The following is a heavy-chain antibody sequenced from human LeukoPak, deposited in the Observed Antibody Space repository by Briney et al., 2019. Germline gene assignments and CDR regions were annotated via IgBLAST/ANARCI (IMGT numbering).Heavy chain of an antibody. J-gene: IGHJ4*02. V-gene: IGHV5-51*01. CDR2: IYPGDSDT. D-gene: IGHD3-22*01. CDR1: GYSFTSYW. Sequence: GESLKISCKGSGYSFTSYWIGWVRQMPGRGLEGMGIIYPGDSDTRYSPSFQGQVTISADKSISTAYLQWSSLQASDTAMYYCARSRNAYYDSMGLDYWGQGTLVTVSS. CDR3: ARSRNAYYDSMGLDY.